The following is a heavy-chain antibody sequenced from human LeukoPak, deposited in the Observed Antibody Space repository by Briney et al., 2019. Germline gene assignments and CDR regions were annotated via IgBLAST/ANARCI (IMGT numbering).Heavy chain of an antibody. J-gene: IGHJ6*04. V-gene: IGHV3-15*01. CDR2: IKSKTDGRTT. Sequence: GGSLRLSCAASGFTFSNAWMSWVRQAPGKGLDWVGRIKSKTDGRTTDYAAPVKGRFTISRDDSKNTLYLQMNSLKTEDTAVYYCTTVRGYCSSTSCYTYGMDVWGKGTTVTVSS. CDR1: GFTFSNAW. CDR3: TTVRGYCSSTSCYTYGMDV. D-gene: IGHD2-2*02.